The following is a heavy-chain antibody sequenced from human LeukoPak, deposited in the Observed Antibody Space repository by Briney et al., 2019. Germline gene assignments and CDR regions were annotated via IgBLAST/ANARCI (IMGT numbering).Heavy chain of an antibody. V-gene: IGHV3-48*01. CDR3: ARDWFNDY. Sequence: GGSLRLSCAASGFTFGSNGMNWVRQAPGKGLEWVSYISSSSGTIYYADSVKGRFTISRDNAKNSLYPQMNSLRAEDTAVYYCARDWFNDYWGQGTLVTVSS. J-gene: IGHJ4*02. CDR1: GFTFGSNG. CDR2: ISSSSGTI. D-gene: IGHD3-10*01.